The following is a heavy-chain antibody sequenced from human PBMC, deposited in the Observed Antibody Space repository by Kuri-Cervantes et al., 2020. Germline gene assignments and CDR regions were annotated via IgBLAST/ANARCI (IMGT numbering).Heavy chain of an antibody. J-gene: IGHJ6*02. Sequence: GESLKISCSASGFTFSDYYMSWIRQAPGQGLEWVSYISGSGSTIYYADSVKGRFTISRDNAKNSLYLQMNSLRAEDTAVYYCARDDAVAGQGGYYCYYGMDVWGQGTTVTVSS. CDR3: ARDDAVAGQGGYYCYYGMDV. CDR1: GFTFSDYY. V-gene: IGHV3-11*01. D-gene: IGHD4-23*01. CDR2: ISGSGSTI.